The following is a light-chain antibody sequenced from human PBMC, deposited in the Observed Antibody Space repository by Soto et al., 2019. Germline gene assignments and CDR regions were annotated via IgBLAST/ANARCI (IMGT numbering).Light chain of an antibody. J-gene: IGKJ1*01. CDR3: QQYGGSPT. CDR2: GAA. Sequence: EIVLTQSPGTLSLSPGERATLSSRASQGVSSSYLAWYQPKPGQAPRLLIYGAASTATGIPDRFSGTGSGTDFTLPVRRLEPEDFAVYYCQQYGGSPTFGQGTKVDIK. V-gene: IGKV3-20*01. CDR1: QGVSSSY.